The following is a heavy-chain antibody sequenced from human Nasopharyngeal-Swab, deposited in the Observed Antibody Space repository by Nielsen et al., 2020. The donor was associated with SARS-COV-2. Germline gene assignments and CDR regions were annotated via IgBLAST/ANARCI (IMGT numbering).Heavy chain of an antibody. CDR2: VYYSGST. CDR1: GGSVSTTTYF. Sequence: SETLSLTCPVSGGSVSTTTYFWGWIRQPPGKGLEWIGTVYYSGSTYYNPSLKSRVTISVDTSKNQFSLKLSSVTAADTAVYYCARLDYSVYVDYWGQGTQVTVSS. D-gene: IGHD5/OR15-5a*01. CDR3: ARLDYSVYVDY. V-gene: IGHV4-39*07. J-gene: IGHJ4*02.